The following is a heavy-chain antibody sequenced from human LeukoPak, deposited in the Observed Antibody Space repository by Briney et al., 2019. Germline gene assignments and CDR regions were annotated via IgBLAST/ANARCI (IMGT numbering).Heavy chain of an antibody. D-gene: IGHD5-18*01. CDR3: AKQGRVDTAMAFFDY. V-gene: IGHV3-9*01. Sequence: GGSLRLSCAASGFTFDDYAMHWVRQAPGKGLEWVSGISWNSGSIGYADSVKGRFTISRDNAKNSLYLQMNSLRAEDTALYYCAKQGRVDTAMAFFDYWGQGNLVTVSS. CDR2: ISWNSGSI. CDR1: GFTFDDYA. J-gene: IGHJ4*02.